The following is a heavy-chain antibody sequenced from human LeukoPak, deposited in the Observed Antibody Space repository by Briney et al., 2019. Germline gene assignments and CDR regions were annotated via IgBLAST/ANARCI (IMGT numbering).Heavy chain of an antibody. V-gene: IGHV3-7*01. CDR2: IKRDGSEK. J-gene: IGHJ6*03. D-gene: IGHD6-19*01. CDR1: GFTFSSYW. Sequence: PGGSLRLSCEASGFTFSSYWMSWVRQAPGKGLEWVANIKRDGSEKYYVGSVKGRFTISRDNAKNSLYLQINSVRAEDTAVYFCARAGYSSGWSNYFYYMDAWGTGTTVTVSS. CDR3: ARAGYSSGWSNYFYYMDA.